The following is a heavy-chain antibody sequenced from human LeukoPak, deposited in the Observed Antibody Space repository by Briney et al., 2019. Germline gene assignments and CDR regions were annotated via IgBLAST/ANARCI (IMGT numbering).Heavy chain of an antibody. Sequence: GGSLRLSCAASGFTFSSYAMSWVRQAPGKGLEGVSAISGSGGSTYYADSVKGRFTISRDNSKNTLYLQMNSLRAEDTAVYYCAKDRIRIAAAGANWFDPWGQGTLVTVSS. CDR1: GFTFSSYA. V-gene: IGHV3-23*01. J-gene: IGHJ5*02. CDR3: AKDRIRIAAAGANWFDP. D-gene: IGHD6-13*01. CDR2: ISGSGGST.